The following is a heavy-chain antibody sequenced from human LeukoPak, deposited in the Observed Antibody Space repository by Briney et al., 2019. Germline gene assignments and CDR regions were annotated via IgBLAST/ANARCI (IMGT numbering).Heavy chain of an antibody. J-gene: IGHJ4*02. CDR2: IYYSGRP. CDR1: GDSISSYY. V-gene: IGHV4-59*01. Sequence: PSETLSLTCTVSGDSISSYYWSWLRQPPGKGLEWIGYIYYSGRPNYNPSLKSRVTISVDTSKNQFSLKLSSVTAADTAVYYCARVTTYYDILTGYYPKTFDYWGQGTLVTVSS. D-gene: IGHD3-9*01. CDR3: ARVTTYYDILTGYYPKTFDY.